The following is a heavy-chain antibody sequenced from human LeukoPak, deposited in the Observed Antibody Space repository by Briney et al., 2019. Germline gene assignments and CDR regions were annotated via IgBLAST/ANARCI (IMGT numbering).Heavy chain of an antibody. V-gene: IGHV4-39*01. J-gene: IGHJ4*02. CDR1: GVSISSSWY. D-gene: IGHD3-10*01. Sequence: SETLSLTCTVSGVSISSSWYRGWMRQPPGKGLEWMGGISYSGSTYYNPSLKSRVTISVDTSKSQFFLNLSSVTAPDTAVYYCARTTYFYGSGTYYRFDYWGQGTLVTVSS. CDR2: ISYSGST. CDR3: ARTTYFYGSGTYYRFDY.